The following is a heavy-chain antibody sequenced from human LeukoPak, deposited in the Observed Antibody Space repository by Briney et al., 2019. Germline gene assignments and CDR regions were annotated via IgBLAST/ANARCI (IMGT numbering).Heavy chain of an antibody. CDR3: ARDSESSGYYP. CDR1: GGSISDYY. CDR2: VHNSGDT. D-gene: IGHD3-22*01. V-gene: IGHV4-59*12. J-gene: IGHJ5*02. Sequence: PSETLSLTCTISGGSISDYYWGWIRQPPGKGLEWIGYVHNSGDTNYNPSLRSRVTISVDTSKNQFSLKLSSVTAADTAVYYCARDSESSGYYPWGQGTLVTVSS.